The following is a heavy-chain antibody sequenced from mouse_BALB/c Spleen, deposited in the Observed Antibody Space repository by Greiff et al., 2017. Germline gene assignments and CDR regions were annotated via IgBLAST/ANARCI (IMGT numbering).Heavy chain of an antibody. Sequence: VKLVESGPGLVAPSQSLSITCTVSGFSLTSYGVHWVRQPPGKGLEWLGVIWAGGSTNYNSALMSRLSISKDNSKSQVFLKMNSLQTDDTAMYYCARVATDYYAMDYWGQGTSVTVSA. CDR1: GFSLTSYG. CDR2: IWAGGST. J-gene: IGHJ4*01. D-gene: IGHD1-1*01. V-gene: IGHV2-9*02. CDR3: ARVATDYYAMDY.